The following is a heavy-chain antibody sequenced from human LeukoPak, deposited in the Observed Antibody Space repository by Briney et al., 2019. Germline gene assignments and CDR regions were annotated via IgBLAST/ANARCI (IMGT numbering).Heavy chain of an antibody. CDR3: ARGPRGLAANYHPPHVDY. J-gene: IGHJ4*02. D-gene: IGHD3-3*02. CDR2: IYHSGST. V-gene: IGHV4-4*02. Sequence: SETLSLTCAVSGGSISSSNWWSWVRQPPGKGLEWIGEIYHSGSTNYNPSLKSRVTISVDTSKNQFSLKLSSVTAADTAVYYCARGPRGLAANYHPPHVDYWGQGTLVTVSS. CDR1: GGSISSSNW.